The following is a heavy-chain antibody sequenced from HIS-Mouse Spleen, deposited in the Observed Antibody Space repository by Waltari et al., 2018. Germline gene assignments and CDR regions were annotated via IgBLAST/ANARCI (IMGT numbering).Heavy chain of an antibody. CDR2: IYTSGST. Sequence: QVQLQESGPGLVKPSETLSLTCTVSGGSISSYYWSWIRQPAGKGLEWIGRIYTSGSTNYNPPLKGRGTMSVDTSKNQFSLKLSSVTAADTAVYYCARDFHDFWSGYYGGDKKHDAFDIWGQGTMVTVSS. CDR1: GGSISSYY. J-gene: IGHJ3*02. V-gene: IGHV4-4*07. CDR3: ARDFHDFWSGYYGGDKKHDAFDI. D-gene: IGHD3-3*01.